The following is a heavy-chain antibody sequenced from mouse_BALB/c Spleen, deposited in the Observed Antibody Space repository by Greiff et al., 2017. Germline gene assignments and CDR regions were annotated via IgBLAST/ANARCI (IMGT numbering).Heavy chain of an antibody. J-gene: IGHJ2*01. D-gene: IGHD2-3*01. CDR2: ISYSGST. Sequence: EVMLVESGPGLVKPSQSLSLTCTVTGYSITSDYAWNWIRQFPGNKLEWMGYISYSGSTSYNPSLKSRISITRDTSKNQFFLQLNSVTTEDTATYYCAGDGYYGYWGQGTTLTVSS. V-gene: IGHV3-2*02. CDR1: GYSITSDYA. CDR3: AGDGYYGY.